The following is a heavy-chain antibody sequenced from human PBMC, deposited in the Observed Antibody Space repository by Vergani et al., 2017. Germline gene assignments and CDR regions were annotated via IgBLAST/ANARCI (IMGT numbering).Heavy chain of an antibody. CDR3: ATPQTVTTGGMEV. CDR2: VDPEDGET. Sequence: VPLVQSGAEVKKPGATMKISCKVSGYTFTDPYMHWVKQAPGKGLEWMGLVDPEDGETIYAEKFKGRVTIAADTSTDTAHLELSSLRSEDTAVYYCATPQTVTTGGMEVWGQGTTVIVSS. D-gene: IGHD4-17*01. CDR1: GYTFTDPY. V-gene: IGHV1-69-2*01. J-gene: IGHJ6*02.